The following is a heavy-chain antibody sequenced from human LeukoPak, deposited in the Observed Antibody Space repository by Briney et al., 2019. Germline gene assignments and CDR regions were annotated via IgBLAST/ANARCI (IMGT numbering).Heavy chain of an antibody. V-gene: IGHV1-2*06. Sequence: ASVKVSCKTSGYTFTGYYMHWLRQAPGQGLEWMGRINPNSGGTYYAQKFQGRVTMTRDTSISTSYMELTSLISDDTAVYYGAGGVLLGGGNCFDPWGQGTLVTVSS. J-gene: IGHJ5*02. CDR1: GYTFTGYY. CDR3: AGGVLLGGGNCFDP. CDR2: INPNSGGT. D-gene: IGHD3-16*01.